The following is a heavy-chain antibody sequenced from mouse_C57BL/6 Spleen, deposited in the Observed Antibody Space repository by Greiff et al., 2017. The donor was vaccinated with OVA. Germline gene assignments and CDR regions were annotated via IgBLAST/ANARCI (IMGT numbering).Heavy chain of an antibody. CDR1: GFNIKDHS. J-gene: IGHJ3*01. CDR3: TRVNYVAY. D-gene: IGHD2-1*01. Sequence: EVQLLHSGAELVRPGASVKLSCSASGFNIKDHSMYWVNQRPEQGLEWIGWIVSEYGYTEYSSKFQGKATISSDTSTNTSYLQISRLTSEDTAIYYCTRVNYVAYWGQGTLVTVSA. V-gene: IGHV14-4*01. CDR2: IVSEYGYT.